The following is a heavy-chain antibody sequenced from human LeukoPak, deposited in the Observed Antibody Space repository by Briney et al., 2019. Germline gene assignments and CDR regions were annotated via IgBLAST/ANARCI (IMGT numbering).Heavy chain of an antibody. CDR1: GGTFSSYA. CDR3: ARATYYYDSSARGVYYYYMDV. V-gene: IGHV1-69*05. J-gene: IGHJ6*03. D-gene: IGHD3-22*01. CDR2: IIPIFGTA. Sequence: ASVKVSCKASGGTFSSYAISWVRQAPGQGLEWMGRIIPIFGTANYAQKFQGRVTITTDESTSTAYMELSSLRSEDTAVYYCARATYYYDSSARGVYYYYMDVWGKGTTVTVSS.